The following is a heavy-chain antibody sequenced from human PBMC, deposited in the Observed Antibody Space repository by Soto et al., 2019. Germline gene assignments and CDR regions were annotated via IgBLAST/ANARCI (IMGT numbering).Heavy chain of an antibody. J-gene: IGHJ4*02. CDR1: GGTFSSYT. CDR3: ARGSERELLLGYYFDY. CDR2: IIPILGIA. D-gene: IGHD1-26*01. V-gene: IGHV1-69*02. Sequence: QVQLAQSGAEVKKPGSSVKVSCKASGGTFSSYTISWVRQAPGQGLEWMGRIIPILGIANYAQKFQGRVTITADKSTSTAYMELSSLRSEDTAVYYCARGSERELLLGYYFDYWGQGTLVTVSS.